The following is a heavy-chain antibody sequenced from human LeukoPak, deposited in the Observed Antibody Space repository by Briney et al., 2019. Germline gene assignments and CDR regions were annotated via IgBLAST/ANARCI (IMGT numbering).Heavy chain of an antibody. V-gene: IGHV4-31*03. Sequence: PSQTLSLTCTVSGGSISNGGYYWSWIRQHPGKGLEWIGYIYYSGSTYYNPSLRSRVTISVDTSKKQFSLKLSSVTAADTAVYFCARNDPYAFDIWGQGTVVTVSS. CDR1: GGSISNGGYY. CDR3: ARNDPYAFDI. J-gene: IGHJ3*02. D-gene: IGHD1-1*01. CDR2: IYYSGST.